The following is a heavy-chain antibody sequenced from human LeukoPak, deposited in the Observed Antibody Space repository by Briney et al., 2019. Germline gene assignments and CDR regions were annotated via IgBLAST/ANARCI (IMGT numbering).Heavy chain of an antibody. V-gene: IGHV4-34*01. CDR2: INHSGST. Sequence: SETLSLTCAVYGGSFSGYYLSWIRQPPGKGLEWIGEINHSGSTNYNPSLKSRVTISVDTSKNQFSLKLSSVTAADTAVYYCARFKRGYCSGGSCYWFDPWGQGTLVTVSS. J-gene: IGHJ5*02. CDR1: GGSFSGYY. CDR3: ARFKRGYCSGGSCYWFDP. D-gene: IGHD2-15*01.